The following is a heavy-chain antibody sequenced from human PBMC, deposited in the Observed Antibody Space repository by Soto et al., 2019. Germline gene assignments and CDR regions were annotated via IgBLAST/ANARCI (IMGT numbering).Heavy chain of an antibody. Sequence: QVQLQESGPGLAKPSGTLSLTCAVSGGSISSSNWWSWVRQSPGKGLEWIGEIYHSGRINYNPSLKSRVTXSXDXXKNQFSLTLSSVTAADTAVYYCARAQYGDYVYFQHWGQGTLVNVSS. CDR1: GGSISSSNW. J-gene: IGHJ1*01. CDR3: ARAQYGDYVYFQH. CDR2: IYHSGRI. V-gene: IGHV4-4*02. D-gene: IGHD4-17*01.